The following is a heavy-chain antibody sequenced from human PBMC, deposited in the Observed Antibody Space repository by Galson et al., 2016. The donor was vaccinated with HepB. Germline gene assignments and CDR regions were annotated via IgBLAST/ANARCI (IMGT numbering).Heavy chain of an antibody. CDR2: ITKSSSYI. J-gene: IGHJ6*03. CDR1: RFTFSNSI. CDR3: ARTPAATSFFNYYYYMDV. V-gene: IGHV3-21*06. Sequence: SLRLSCAASRFTFSNSIMHWVRQAPGKGLEWVSSITKSSSYISYADSVEGRFTISRDNAKNSLYLQMNSLRAEDTAVYYCARTPAATSFFNYYYYMDVWGKGTTVIVSS. D-gene: IGHD2-2*01.